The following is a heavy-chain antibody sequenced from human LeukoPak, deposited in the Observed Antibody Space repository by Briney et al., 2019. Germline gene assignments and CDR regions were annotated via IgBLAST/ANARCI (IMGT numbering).Heavy chain of an antibody. CDR3: ARDDGGQGDY. Sequence: TGGSLRLSCAASGFTFSDHYMDWVRQAPGKGLEWGGRSKNKANSYITQYAAFVQGRFTISRDDSKNSLYLQINSLKTEDTAVYYCARDDGGQGDYWGQGTLVTVSS. CDR1: GFTFSDHY. V-gene: IGHV3-72*01. J-gene: IGHJ4*02. D-gene: IGHD2-15*01. CDR2: SKNKANSYIT.